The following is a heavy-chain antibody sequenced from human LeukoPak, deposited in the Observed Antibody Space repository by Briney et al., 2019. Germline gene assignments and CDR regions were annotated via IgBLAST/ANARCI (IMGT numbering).Heavy chain of an antibody. Sequence: GGSLRLSCAASGFTLTAYAMAWVSQAPGKGLEWVSSISSSGNTYYADSVKGRFTISRDNSKNTLYLQMNSLRAEDTAVYYCLRGLRGDYAYWGQGTLVTVSS. CDR1: GFTLTAYA. V-gene: IGHV3-23*01. J-gene: IGHJ4*02. D-gene: IGHD4-17*01. CDR2: ISSSGNT. CDR3: LRGLRGDYAY.